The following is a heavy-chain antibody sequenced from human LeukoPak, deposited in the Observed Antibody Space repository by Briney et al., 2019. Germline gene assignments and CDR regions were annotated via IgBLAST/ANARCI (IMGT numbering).Heavy chain of an antibody. CDR2: LSGSGTAT. Sequence: PGGSLRLSCEASQFTFSRFAMSWIRQAPGRGLEWVSTLSGSGTATYYADSVKGRFTTSRDNSKDTLYLQMDNLRADDTAVYYCAKHLGSHSFLFYYMDVWGTGTSVIVSS. D-gene: IGHD2-21*01. CDR1: QFTFSRFA. V-gene: IGHV3-23*01. CDR3: AKHLGSHSFLFYYMDV. J-gene: IGHJ6*03.